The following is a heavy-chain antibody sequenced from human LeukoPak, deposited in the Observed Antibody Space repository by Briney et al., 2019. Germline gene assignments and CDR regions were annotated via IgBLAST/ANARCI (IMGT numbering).Heavy chain of an antibody. Sequence: SETLSLTCTVSGYSISSGYYWGWIRQPPGKGLEWIGSIYHSGSTYYNPSLKSRVTISVDTSKNQFSLKLSSVTAADTAVYYCARLLQQQLSYRRHYYYYMDVWGKGTTVTVSS. J-gene: IGHJ6*03. D-gene: IGHD6-13*01. CDR2: IYHSGST. CDR1: GYSISSGYY. V-gene: IGHV4-38-2*02. CDR3: ARLLQQQLSYRRHYYYYMDV.